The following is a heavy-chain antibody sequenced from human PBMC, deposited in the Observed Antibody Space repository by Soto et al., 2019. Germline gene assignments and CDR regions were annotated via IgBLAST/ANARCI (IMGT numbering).Heavy chain of an antibody. Sequence: GGSLRLSCAASGFTFSSYGMHWVRQAPGKGLEWVAVIWYDGSNKYYADSVKGRFTISRDNSKKTLYLQMNSLRAEDTAVYYCARDLEYCSSTSCHISDYYYGMDVWGQGTTVTVSS. CDR3: ARDLEYCSSTSCHISDYYYGMDV. D-gene: IGHD2-2*01. V-gene: IGHV3-33*08. J-gene: IGHJ6*02. CDR2: IWYDGSNK. CDR1: GFTFSSYG.